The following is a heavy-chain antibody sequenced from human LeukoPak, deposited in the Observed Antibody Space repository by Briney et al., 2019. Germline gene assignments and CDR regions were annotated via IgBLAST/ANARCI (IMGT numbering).Heavy chain of an antibody. V-gene: IGHV1-69*04. J-gene: IGHJ3*02. CDR3: ARGWGSGAFDI. CDR2: IIPIFGIA. D-gene: IGHD3-16*01. Sequence: SVKVSCKASGGTFSSYAISWVRQAPGQGLEWMGRIIPIFGIANYAQKFQGRVTITANKSTSTAYMELSSLRSEDTAVYYCARGWGSGAFDIWGQGTMATVSS. CDR1: GGTFSSYA.